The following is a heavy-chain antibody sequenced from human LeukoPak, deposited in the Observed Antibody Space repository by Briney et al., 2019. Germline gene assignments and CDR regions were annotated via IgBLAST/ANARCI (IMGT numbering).Heavy chain of an antibody. D-gene: IGHD2-15*01. V-gene: IGHV1-18*01. CDR1: GYTFTSYG. Sequence: EASVKVSCKASGYTFTSYGISWVRQAPGQGLEWMGWISIYNGNTNYPQKLQGRVTMTTDTSTSTAYMELRSLRSDDTAVYYCARDVPGIYCSGGSCYHDYWGQGTLVTVSS. CDR2: ISIYNGNT. J-gene: IGHJ4*02. CDR3: ARDVPGIYCSGGSCYHDY.